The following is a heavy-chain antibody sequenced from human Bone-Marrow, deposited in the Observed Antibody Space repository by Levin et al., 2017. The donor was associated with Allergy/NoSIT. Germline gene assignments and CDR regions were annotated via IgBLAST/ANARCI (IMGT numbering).Heavy chain of an antibody. D-gene: IGHD6-19*01. CDR2: IYHSGST. CDR3: ARRDASGWYGGAFDI. Sequence: PSETLSLTCAVSGGSISTSNWWTWVRQPPGKGLEWIGEIYHSGSTNYNPSLKSRGIISVDKSKNQFSLKLTSVTAADTAVYYCARRDASGWYGGAFDIWGQGTMVTVSS. J-gene: IGHJ3*02. CDR1: GGSISTSNW. V-gene: IGHV4-4*02.